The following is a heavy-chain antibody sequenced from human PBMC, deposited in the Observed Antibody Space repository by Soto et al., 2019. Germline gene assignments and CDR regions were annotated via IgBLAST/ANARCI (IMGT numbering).Heavy chain of an antibody. V-gene: IGHV1-3*01. CDR1: GYTFTSYA. CDR2: INAGNGNT. J-gene: IGHJ4*02. Sequence: ASVKVSCKASGYTFTSYAMHWVRQAPGQRLEWMGWINAGNGNTKYSQKFQGRVTITRDTSASAAYMELSSLRSEDTAVYYCARDCGGDCYDYWGQGTLVTVSS. CDR3: ARDCGGDCYDY. D-gene: IGHD2-21*02.